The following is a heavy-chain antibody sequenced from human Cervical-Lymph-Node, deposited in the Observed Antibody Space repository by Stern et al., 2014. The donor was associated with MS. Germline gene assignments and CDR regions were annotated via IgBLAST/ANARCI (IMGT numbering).Heavy chain of an antibody. CDR1: GFSFSDYG. D-gene: IGHD4-23*01. V-gene: IGHV3-30*18. CDR3: AKDLGGNAFDY. J-gene: IGHJ4*02. CDR2: ISYDGTHK. Sequence: QVQLVESGGGLVQPGTSLRLSCAASGFSFSDYGIHWVRQAPGKALEWVAVISYDGTHKSYADSVKGRVTISRDNSKNTLSLQINRLRSDDTAVYYCAKDLGGNAFDYWGQGTLVTVSS.